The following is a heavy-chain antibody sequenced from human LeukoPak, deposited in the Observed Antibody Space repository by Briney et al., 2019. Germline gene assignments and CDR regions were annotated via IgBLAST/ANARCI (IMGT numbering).Heavy chain of an antibody. CDR1: GGTFSSSA. CDR3: AIYGAVSS. CDR2: IIPVLNIS. D-gene: IGHD4/OR15-4a*01. Sequence: SVKVSCKTSGGTFSSSAITWVRQAPGQGLEWMGRIIPVLNISTYAQKFQGRVTMTRDTSTSTFYLELSSLRSEDTAVFYCAIYGAVSSWGQGTLVTVSS. V-gene: IGHV1-69*04. J-gene: IGHJ4*02.